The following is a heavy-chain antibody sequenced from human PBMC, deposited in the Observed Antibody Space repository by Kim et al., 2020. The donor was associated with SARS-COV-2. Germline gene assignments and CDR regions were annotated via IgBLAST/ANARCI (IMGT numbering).Heavy chain of an antibody. Sequence: AASLQGRFPISRDNSTTTLYLRMNSLRAEDTAVYYCARLYSYGSGAGMAVWGHGTTVTVSS. V-gene: IGHV3-33*01. J-gene: IGHJ6*02. CDR3: ARLYSYGSGAGMAV. D-gene: IGHD3-10*01.